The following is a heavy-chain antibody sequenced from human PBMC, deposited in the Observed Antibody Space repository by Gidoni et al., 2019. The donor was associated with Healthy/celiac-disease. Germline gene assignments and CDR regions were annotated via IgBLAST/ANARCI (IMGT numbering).Heavy chain of an antibody. D-gene: IGHD5-18*01. J-gene: IGHJ4*02. CDR1: GFTFSSYS. Sequence: EVQLVESGGGLVKPGGSLRLSCAASGFTFSSYSMNWVRQAPGKGLEWVSSISSSSSYIYYADSVKGRFTISRDNAKNSLYLQMNSLRAEDTAVYYCARLEVDTAMVGLLGAPSSGWDFDYWGQGTLVTVSS. CDR3: ARLEVDTAMVGLLGAPSSGWDFDY. V-gene: IGHV3-21*01. CDR2: ISSSSSYI.